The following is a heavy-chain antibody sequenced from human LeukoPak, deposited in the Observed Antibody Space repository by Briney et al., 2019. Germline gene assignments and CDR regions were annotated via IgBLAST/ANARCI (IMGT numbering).Heavy chain of an antibody. CDR3: ARKGEWGYDYPPFFDY. CDR2: IKQDGSEK. J-gene: IGHJ4*02. D-gene: IGHD5-12*01. Sequence: GGSLRLSCAASGFTFSSYWMSWVRQAPGKGLEWVANIKQDGSEKYYVDSVKGRFTISRDNAKNSLYLQMNSLRAEDTAVYYCARKGEWGYDYPPFFDYWGQGTLVTASS. CDR1: GFTFSSYW. V-gene: IGHV3-7*03.